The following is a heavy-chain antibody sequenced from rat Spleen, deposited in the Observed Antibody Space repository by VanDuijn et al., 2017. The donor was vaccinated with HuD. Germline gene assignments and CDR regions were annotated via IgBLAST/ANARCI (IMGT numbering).Heavy chain of an antibody. D-gene: IGHD1-11*01. J-gene: IGHJ2*01. CDR1: GFTFNNYW. CDR3: ARRHYGYTDYFDY. CDR2: ITHIGGRT. Sequence: EIQLVESGGGLVQPGRSLKLSCVASGFTFNNYWMTWIRQAPGKGLEWIATITHIGGRTYYPDSVKGRFTISRDNAKSTLYLHMTSLRSEDTATYYCARRHYGYTDYFDYWGQGVMVTVSS. V-gene: IGHV5-31*01.